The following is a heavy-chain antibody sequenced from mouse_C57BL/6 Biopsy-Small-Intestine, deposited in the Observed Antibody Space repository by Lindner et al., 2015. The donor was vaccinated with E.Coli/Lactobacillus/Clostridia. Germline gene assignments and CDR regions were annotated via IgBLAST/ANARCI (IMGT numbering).Heavy chain of an antibody. CDR1: GYSFTGYY. V-gene: IGHV1-42*01. CDR2: INPNTGGT. Sequence: VQLQESGPELVKPGASVKISCKASGYSFTGYYMHWVKQSPEKSLEWIGEINPNTGGTTYNQKFKAKATVTVDKSSSTAYMQLKSLTSEDSAVYYCALAYYSNYGFFPYWGQGTLVTVSA. CDR3: ALAYYSNYGFFPY. J-gene: IGHJ3*01. D-gene: IGHD2-5*01.